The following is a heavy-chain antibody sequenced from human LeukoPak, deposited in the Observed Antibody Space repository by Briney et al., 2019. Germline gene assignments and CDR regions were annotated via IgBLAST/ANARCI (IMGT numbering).Heavy chain of an antibody. V-gene: IGHV1-2*02. Sequence: ASVKVSCKASGYTFTGYYMHWVRQAPGQGLEWMGWINPNSGGTNYAQKFQGRVTMTRDTSISTAYMELSSLRSDDTAVYYCARDRTKYCRSTSCPLDYWGQGTLVTVSS. CDR3: ARDRTKYCRSTSCPLDY. J-gene: IGHJ4*02. CDR2: INPNSGGT. CDR1: GYTFTGYY. D-gene: IGHD2-2*01.